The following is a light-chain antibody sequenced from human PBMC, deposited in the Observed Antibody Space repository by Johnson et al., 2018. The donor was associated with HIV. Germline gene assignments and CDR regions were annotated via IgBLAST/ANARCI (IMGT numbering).Light chain of an antibody. J-gene: IGLJ1*01. CDR2: DNN. Sequence: QSVLTQPPSVSAAPGQKVTISCSGSSSNIGNNYVSWYQQLPGTAPKLLIYDNNKRPSGIPDRFSGSKSGTSATLGITGLQTGDEADYYCGTWDSSLGAWVFGTGTKVTFL. CDR1: SSNIGNNY. V-gene: IGLV1-51*01. CDR3: GTWDSSLGAWV.